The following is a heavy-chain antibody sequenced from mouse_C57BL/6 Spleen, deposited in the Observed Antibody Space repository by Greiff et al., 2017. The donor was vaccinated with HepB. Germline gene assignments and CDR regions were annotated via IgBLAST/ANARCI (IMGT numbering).Heavy chain of an antibody. CDR1: GYAFSSSW. CDR2: IYPGDGDT. CDR3: AGGNYGGNWYFDV. J-gene: IGHJ1*03. V-gene: IGHV1-82*01. Sequence: VQLQQSGPELVKPGASVKISCKASGYAFSSSWMNWVKQRPGKGLEWIGRIYPGDGDTNYNGKFKGKATLTADKSSSTAYMQLSSLTSEDSAVYFCAGGNYGGNWYFDVWGTGTTVTVSS. D-gene: IGHD2-1*01.